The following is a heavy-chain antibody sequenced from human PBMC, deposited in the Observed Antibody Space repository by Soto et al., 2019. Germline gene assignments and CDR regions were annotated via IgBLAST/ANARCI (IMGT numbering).Heavy chain of an antibody. CDR2: IYSGGST. CDR1: GFTVSSNS. Sequence: EVQLVESGGGLVQPGGSLRLSCAASGFTVSSNSMSWVRQAPGKGLEWVSVIYSGGSTYYADSVKGRFNISRDNSKNTLYLQMNSLRAEDTAVYYCARDRRSWYGFDYWGQGTLVTVSS. V-gene: IGHV3-66*01. D-gene: IGHD6-13*01. J-gene: IGHJ4*02. CDR3: ARDRRSWYGFDY.